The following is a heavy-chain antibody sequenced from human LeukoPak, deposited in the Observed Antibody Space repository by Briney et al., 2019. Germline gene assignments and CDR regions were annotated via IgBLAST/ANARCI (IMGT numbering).Heavy chain of an antibody. CDR3: TREDHSNYNY. Sequence: GGSLRLSCAASGFPFSSYWMAWVRQAPGKGLEWVASIKQDGGETFYVGSVKGRFTISRDNAKNSPYLQMNSLRAEDTAVYYCTREDHSNYNYWGQGTLVTVSS. D-gene: IGHD4-11*01. CDR2: IKQDGGET. CDR1: GFPFSSYW. J-gene: IGHJ4*02. V-gene: IGHV3-7*01.